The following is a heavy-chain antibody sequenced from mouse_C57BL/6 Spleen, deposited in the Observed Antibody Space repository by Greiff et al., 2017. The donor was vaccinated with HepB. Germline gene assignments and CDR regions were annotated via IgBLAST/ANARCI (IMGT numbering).Heavy chain of an antibody. CDR1: GYAFSSSW. V-gene: IGHV1-82*01. Sequence: QVQLQQSGPELVKPGASVKISCKASGYAFSSSWMNWVKQRPGKGLEWIGRIYPGDGDTNYNGKFKGKATLTADKSSSTAYMQLSSLTSEDSAVYFCERNPYSYSNYFDYWGQGTTLTVSS. D-gene: IGHD2-5*01. CDR2: IYPGDGDT. J-gene: IGHJ2*01. CDR3: ERNPYSYSNYFDY.